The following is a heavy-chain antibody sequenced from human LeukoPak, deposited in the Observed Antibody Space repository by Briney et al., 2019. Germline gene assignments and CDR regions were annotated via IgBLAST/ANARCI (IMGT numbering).Heavy chain of an antibody. D-gene: IGHD3-10*01. J-gene: IGHJ4*02. CDR3: ARSIYITMVPPGY. CDR1: GYTFTSYY. V-gene: IGHV1-46*01. CDR2: INPSGGST. Sequence: ASVKVSCKASGYTFTSYYMHWVRQAPGQGLEWMGIINPSGGSTSYAQKFQGRVTMTRDTSISTAYMELSRLRSDDTAVYYCARSIYITMVPPGYWGQGTLVTVSS.